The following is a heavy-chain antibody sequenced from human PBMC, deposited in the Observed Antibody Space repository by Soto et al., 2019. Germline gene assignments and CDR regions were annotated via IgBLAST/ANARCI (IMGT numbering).Heavy chain of an antibody. CDR2: IKQDGTEK. Sequence: ESGGGLVQPGGSLRLSCAASGFTFSSYWMSWVRQAPGKGLEWVANIKQDGTEKYYVDSVKGRFTISRDNAKNSLYLQMNSLRAEDTAVYYCARDLDCSGGSCYDAFDIWGQGTMVTVSS. CDR3: ARDLDCSGGSCYDAFDI. V-gene: IGHV3-7*03. D-gene: IGHD2-15*01. J-gene: IGHJ3*02. CDR1: GFTFSSYW.